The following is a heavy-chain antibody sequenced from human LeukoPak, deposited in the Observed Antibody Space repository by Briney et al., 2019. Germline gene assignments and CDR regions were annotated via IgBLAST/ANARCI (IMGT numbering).Heavy chain of an antibody. D-gene: IGHD6-19*01. V-gene: IGHV1-2*02. Sequence: ASVKVSCKASGYTFTGYYMHWVRQAPGQGLEWMGWINPNSGGTNYAQKFQGRVTMTRDMSISTAYMELSRLRSDDTAVYYCARVFAVAGTRRVYFQHWGQGTLVTVSS. J-gene: IGHJ1*01. CDR1: GYTFTGYY. CDR2: INPNSGGT. CDR3: ARVFAVAGTRRVYFQH.